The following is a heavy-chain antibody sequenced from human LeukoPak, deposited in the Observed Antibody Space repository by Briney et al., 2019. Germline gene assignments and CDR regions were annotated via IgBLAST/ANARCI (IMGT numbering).Heavy chain of an antibody. CDR3: VRDGATITISRATYYYFGMDV. D-gene: IGHD5-24*01. CDR2: ISSSGSTI. V-gene: IGHV3-11*01. J-gene: IGHJ6*02. Sequence: GGSLRLSCAASGFTFSDYYMSWIRQAPGKGLEWVSYISSSGSTIYYTDSVKGRFTISRDNSKSALYLQMNSLRAEDTAVYYCVRDGATITISRATYYYFGMDVWGQGTTVTVSS. CDR1: GFTFSDYY.